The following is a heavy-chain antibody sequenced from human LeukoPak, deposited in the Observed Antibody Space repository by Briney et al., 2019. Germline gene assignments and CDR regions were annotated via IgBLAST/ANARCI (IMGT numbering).Heavy chain of an antibody. J-gene: IGHJ4*02. CDR1: GLTFSSYA. Sequence: PGGSLRLSCAASGLTFSSYAMHWVRQAPGKGLEWVAVISYDGSNNHYADSVKGRFTISRDNSKNTLYLQMKSLRAEDTAVYYCARDSDAFCGGDCCSSYWGQGTLVTVSS. CDR3: ARDSDAFCGGDCCSSY. D-gene: IGHD2-21*02. V-gene: IGHV3-30-3*01. CDR2: ISYDGSNN.